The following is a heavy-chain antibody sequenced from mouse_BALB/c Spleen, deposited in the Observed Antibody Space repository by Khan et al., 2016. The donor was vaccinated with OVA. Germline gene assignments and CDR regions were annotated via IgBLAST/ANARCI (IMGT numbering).Heavy chain of an antibody. J-gene: IGHJ3*01. CDR3: VRDEAYHRNGGWFAY. Sequence: QVQLKQSGAELARPGASVKMSCKASGYAFTSYTIHWIKKRPGQGLEWIGYINPSNGYTNYNQKFKDKATLTTDKSSTTAYLQLSSLTSDDSAIYNCVRDEAYHRNGGWFAYWGQGTLVTVSA. CDR1: GYAFTSYT. D-gene: IGHD2-14*01. V-gene: IGHV1-4*01. CDR2: INPSNGYT.